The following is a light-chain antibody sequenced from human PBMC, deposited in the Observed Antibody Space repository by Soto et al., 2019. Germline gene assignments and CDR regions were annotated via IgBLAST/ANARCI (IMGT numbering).Light chain of an antibody. CDR3: QQYNNWPLYT. Sequence: EIVMTQSPATLSVSPGERATLTCRASQSVSSSLAWYQQKPGQAPRPLIYGASTRATGIPARFSGSRSGTEFTLTISSLQSEDFAVYYCQQYNNWPLYTFGQGTKLEIK. CDR1: QSVSSS. V-gene: IGKV3-15*01. J-gene: IGKJ2*01. CDR2: GAS.